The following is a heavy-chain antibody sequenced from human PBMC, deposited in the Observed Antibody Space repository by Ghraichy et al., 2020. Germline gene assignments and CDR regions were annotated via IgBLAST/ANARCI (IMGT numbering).Heavy chain of an antibody. D-gene: IGHD6-13*01. V-gene: IGHV3-30*18. CDR2: ISYDGSNK. Sequence: GGSLRLSCAASGFTFSSYGMHWVRQAPGKGLEWVAVISYDGSNKYYADSVKGRFTISRDNSKNTLYLQMNSLRAEDTAVYYCANRIAAAGLVGWGQGTLVTVSS. CDR1: GFTFSSYG. CDR3: ANRIAAAGLVG. J-gene: IGHJ4*02.